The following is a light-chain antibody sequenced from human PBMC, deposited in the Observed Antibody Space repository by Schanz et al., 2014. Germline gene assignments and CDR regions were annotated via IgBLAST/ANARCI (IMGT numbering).Light chain of an antibody. J-gene: IGLJ3*02. CDR1: TGAVTSGHY. V-gene: IGLV7-46*01. CDR2: DIS. CDR3: MFYYSGSWV. Sequence: QAVVTQEPSLTVSPGGTVTLTCGSSTGAVTSGHYPYWFQQKPGQAPRTLIYDISNKHSWTPGRFSGSLLGGKAALTLSGAQPEDEADFYCMFYYSGSWVFGGGTKLTVL.